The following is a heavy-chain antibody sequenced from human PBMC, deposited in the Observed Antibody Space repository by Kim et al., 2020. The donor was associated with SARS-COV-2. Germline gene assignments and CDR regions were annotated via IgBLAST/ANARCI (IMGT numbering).Heavy chain of an antibody. Sequence: SETLSLTCAVSGGSISSSNWWSWVRQPPGKGLEWIGEIYHSGSTNYNPSLKSRVTISVDKSKNQFSLKLSSVTAADTAVYYCASRTDYYDSSGLSYWGQGTLVTVSS. CDR3: ASRTDYYDSSGLSY. J-gene: IGHJ4*02. CDR1: GGSISSSNW. CDR2: IYHSGST. D-gene: IGHD3-22*01. V-gene: IGHV4-4*02.